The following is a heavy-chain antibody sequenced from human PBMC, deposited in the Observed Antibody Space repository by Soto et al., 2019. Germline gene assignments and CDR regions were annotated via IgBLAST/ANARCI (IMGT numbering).Heavy chain of an antibody. V-gene: IGHV3-23*01. J-gene: IGHJ4*02. CDR1: GVSFSIYA. D-gene: IGHD6-13*01. CDR2: ISAGGST. Sequence: GGSLRLSCAASGVSFSIYAMSWVRQAPGKGLEWVSTISAGGSTNYADSVKGRFTISRDTSKNTLYLQMNSLSAEDTAVYYCGKLDEQHFDYWGQGTLVTVSS. CDR3: GKLDEQHFDY.